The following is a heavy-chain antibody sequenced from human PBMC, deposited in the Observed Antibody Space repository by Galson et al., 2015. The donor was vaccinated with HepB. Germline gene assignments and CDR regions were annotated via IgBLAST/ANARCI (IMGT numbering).Heavy chain of an antibody. D-gene: IGHD3-22*01. V-gene: IGHV3-11*03. Sequence: SLRLSCAASGFTFSDYYMSWIRQAPGKGLEWVSYISSSSSYTNYADSVKGRFTISRDNAKNSLYLQMNSLGAEDTAVYYCARMGSSGLCLWGQGTLVTVSS. CDR2: ISSSSSYT. J-gene: IGHJ4*02. CDR1: GFTFSDYY. CDR3: ARMGSSGLCL.